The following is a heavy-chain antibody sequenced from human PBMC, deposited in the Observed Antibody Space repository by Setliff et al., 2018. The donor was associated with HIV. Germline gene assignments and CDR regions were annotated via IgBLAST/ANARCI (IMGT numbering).Heavy chain of an antibody. D-gene: IGHD3-9*01. CDR2: IKGDGSEQ. V-gene: IGHV3-7*03. Sequence: GGSLRLSCAASGFSFTNYGMSWVRQAPGKGLEWVANIKGDGSEQYYVASVKGRFTISRDNFKNSLYLQMTSLRVEDTAVYYCARDPYNTVTVNFGAFDIWGQGTMVTVSS. CDR3: ARDPYNTVTVNFGAFDI. CDR1: GFSFTNYG. J-gene: IGHJ3*02.